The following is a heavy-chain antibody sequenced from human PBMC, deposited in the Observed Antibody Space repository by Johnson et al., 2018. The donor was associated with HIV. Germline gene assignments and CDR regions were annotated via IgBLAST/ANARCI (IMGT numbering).Heavy chain of an antibody. Sequence: QVQLVESGGGVVQPGRSLRLSCAASGFTFSSYAMHWVRQAPGKGLEWVAVISYDGSNKYYADSAKGRFTISRDNSKNTLYVQLNSLRAEDTAVYFCAKALGNILGGKAFDVWGQWTMVTVSS. D-gene: IGHD7-27*01. V-gene: IGHV3-30*14. CDR3: AKALGNILGGKAFDV. J-gene: IGHJ3*01. CDR2: ISYDGSNK. CDR1: GFTFSSYA.